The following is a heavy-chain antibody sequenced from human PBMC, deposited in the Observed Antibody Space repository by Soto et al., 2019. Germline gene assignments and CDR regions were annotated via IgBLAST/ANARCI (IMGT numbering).Heavy chain of an antibody. CDR1: GFTFSSYA. Sequence: EVQLLESGGGLVQPGESLRLSCAASGFTFSSYAMSWVRQAPGKGLEWVSVISGSDDSTYYADSVKGRFTISRDNSKNWLYRQMNSLRAEDTAVSYCAKRRSSSTFDYWGQGTLVTVSS. V-gene: IGHV3-23*01. CDR3: AKRRSSSTFDY. J-gene: IGHJ4*02. D-gene: IGHD6-6*01. CDR2: ISGSDDST.